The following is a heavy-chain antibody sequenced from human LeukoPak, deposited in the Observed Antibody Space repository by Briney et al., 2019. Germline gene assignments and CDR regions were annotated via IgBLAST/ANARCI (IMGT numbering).Heavy chain of an antibody. CDR2: INPNSGGT. J-gene: IGHJ4*02. D-gene: IGHD2-15*01. CDR3: ARDHRGCSGGSCYSDDVFDY. V-gene: IGHV1-2*02. CDR1: GYTFTGYY. Sequence: ASVKVSCTASGYTFTGYYMHWVRQAPGQGLEWMGWINPNSGGTNYAQKFQGRVTMTRDTSISTAYMELSRLRSDDTAVYYCARDHRGCSGGSCYSDDVFDYWGQGTLVTVSS.